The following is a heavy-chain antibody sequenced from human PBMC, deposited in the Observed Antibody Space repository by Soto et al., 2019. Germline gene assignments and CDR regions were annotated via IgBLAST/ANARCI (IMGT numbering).Heavy chain of an antibody. CDR1: GFTFSSYS. V-gene: IGHV3-48*02. CDR3: ARDFNWNYVPYFDY. J-gene: IGHJ4*02. CDR2: ISSSSSTI. D-gene: IGHD1-7*01. Sequence: GGSLRLSCAASGFTFSSYSMNWVRQAPGKGLEWVSYISSSSSTIYYADSVKGRFTISRDNAKNSLYLQMNSLRDEDTAVYYCARDFNWNYVPYFDYWGQGTLVTVSS.